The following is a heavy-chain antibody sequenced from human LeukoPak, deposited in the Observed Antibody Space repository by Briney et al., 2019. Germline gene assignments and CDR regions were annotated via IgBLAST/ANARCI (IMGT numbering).Heavy chain of an antibody. CDR2: IYSCGST. CDR3: ARDGGSSTPGY. J-gene: IGHJ4*02. V-gene: IGHV4-4*07. Sequence: PAETLSLTRSVSGGSISSYYWSWIRQPAGKGLHWIGRIYSCGSTDYNPSLKSRVTMSVDTSKTQFSLKLSSVTAADTAVYYCARDGGSSTPGYWGQGTLVTVSS. D-gene: IGHD2-15*01. CDR1: GGSISSYY.